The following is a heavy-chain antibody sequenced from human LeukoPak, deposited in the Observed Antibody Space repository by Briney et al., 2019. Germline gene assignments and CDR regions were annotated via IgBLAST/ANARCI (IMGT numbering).Heavy chain of an antibody. CDR2: ITVYNGGT. CDR1: GYTFTSDG. Sequence: ASVKVSCKASGYTFTSDGFSWVRQAPGQGLEWLGWITVYNGGTDYAQKLQARVTMTADKFTKTAYMELRSLRDEDTAVYYCVRDPRTVGTTLPDFWGQGTLVIVSS. D-gene: IGHD1-26*01. J-gene: IGHJ4*02. CDR3: VRDPRTVGTTLPDF. V-gene: IGHV1-18*01.